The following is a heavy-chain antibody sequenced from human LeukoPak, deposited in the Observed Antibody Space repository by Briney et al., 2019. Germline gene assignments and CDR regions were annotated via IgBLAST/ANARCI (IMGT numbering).Heavy chain of an antibody. V-gene: IGHV3-30*03. CDR2: ISNDESNK. D-gene: IGHD3-16*01. CDR3: ARSMGGAFDI. Sequence: PGGSLRLSCATSGFTFSSSAMRWVRQPPGKGLEWVTVISNDESNKYYADSVKGRFTISRDNSKNTLYLQMNSLRAEDTAVYYCARSMGGAFDIWGQGTMVTVSS. J-gene: IGHJ3*02. CDR1: GFTFSSSA.